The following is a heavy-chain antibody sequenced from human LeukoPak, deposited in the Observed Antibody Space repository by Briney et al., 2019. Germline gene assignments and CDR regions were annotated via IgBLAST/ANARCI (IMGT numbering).Heavy chain of an antibody. CDR3: ARAGSFRLTTTL. J-gene: IGHJ4*02. D-gene: IGHD4-17*01. V-gene: IGHV4-59*01. CDR1: GGSISPYY. CDR2: ISYGGST. Sequence: SETLSLTCAVSGGSISPYYWMWIRQPPGKGLEWIGYISYGGSTSFNPSLKSRVTISLDTSTNRVSLKLSSVTAADTALYYCARAGSFRLTTTLWGQGTLVTVSS.